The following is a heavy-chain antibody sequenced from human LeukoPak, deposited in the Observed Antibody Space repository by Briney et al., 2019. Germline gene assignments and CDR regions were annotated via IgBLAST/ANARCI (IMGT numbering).Heavy chain of an antibody. CDR1: GGSFSGYY. CDR2: INHSGST. J-gene: IGHJ4*02. V-gene: IGHV4-34*01. D-gene: IGHD3-10*01. Sequence: SETLSLTCAVYGGSFSGYYWSWIRQPPRKWLEWIGEINHSGSTNYNPSLKSRVTISVDTSKNQFSLKLSSVTAADTAVYYCARFTLYYYGSGSLNAYYFDYWGQGTLVTVSS. CDR3: ARFTLYYYGSGSLNAYYFDY.